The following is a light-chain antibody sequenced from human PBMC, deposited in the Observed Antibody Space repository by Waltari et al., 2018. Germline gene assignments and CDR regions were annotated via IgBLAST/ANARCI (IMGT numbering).Light chain of an antibody. J-gene: IGKJ2*01. CDR3: QQYGSSPYT. V-gene: IGKV3-20*01. CDR1: QSVSSSY. Sequence: EIVLTQSPGTLSLSPGERATLSCRASQSVSSSYLAWYHQKPGQAPRLLIYGAASRTTGIADRSSGGGSVTDFTLTISRLEREDFAVYHCQQYGSSPYTFGQGTTWEIK. CDR2: GAA.